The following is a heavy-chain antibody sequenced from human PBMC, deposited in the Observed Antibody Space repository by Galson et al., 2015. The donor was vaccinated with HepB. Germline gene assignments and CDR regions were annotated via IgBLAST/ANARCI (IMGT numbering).Heavy chain of an antibody. J-gene: IGHJ3*02. D-gene: IGHD1-1*01. Sequence: LRLSCAASGFTFSSYSMNWVRQAPGKGLEWVSYISSSSTIYYADSVKGRFTISRDNAKNSLYLQMNSLRDEDTAVYYCASPRYNWNDVYAFDIWGQGTMVTVSS. V-gene: IGHV3-48*02. CDR3: ASPRYNWNDVYAFDI. CDR2: ISSSSTI. CDR1: GFTFSSYS.